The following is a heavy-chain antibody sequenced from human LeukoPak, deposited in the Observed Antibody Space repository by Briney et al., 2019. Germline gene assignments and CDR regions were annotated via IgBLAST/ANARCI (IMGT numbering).Heavy chain of an antibody. CDR3: ARHRYDFWSGYYNY. V-gene: IGHV4-39*01. Sequence: SETLSLTCTVSGGSISSSSYYWGWIRQPPGKGLEWIGSIYYSGSTYYNPSLKSRVTISVDTSKNQFSLKLSSVTAADTAVHYCARHRYDFWSGYYNYWGQGTLVTVSS. D-gene: IGHD3-3*01. J-gene: IGHJ4*02. CDR2: IYYSGST. CDR1: GGSISSSSYY.